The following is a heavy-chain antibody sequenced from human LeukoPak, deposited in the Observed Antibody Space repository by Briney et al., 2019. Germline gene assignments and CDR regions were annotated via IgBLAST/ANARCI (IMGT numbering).Heavy chain of an antibody. D-gene: IGHD5-12*01. CDR3: ARTLASGHYYYYYYMDV. J-gene: IGHJ6*03. Sequence: PPETLSLTCTVSGGSISSHYWSWIRQPPGKGLEWIGYIYYSGSTNYNPSLKSRVTISVDTSKNQFSLKLSSVTAADTAVYYCARTLASGHYYYYYYMDVWGKGTTVTVSS. V-gene: IGHV4-59*11. CDR2: IYYSGST. CDR1: GGSISSHY.